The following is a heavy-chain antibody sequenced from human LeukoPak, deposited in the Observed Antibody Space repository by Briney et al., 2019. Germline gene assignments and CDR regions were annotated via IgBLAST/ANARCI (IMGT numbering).Heavy chain of an antibody. V-gene: IGHV4-39*01. CDR3: ARHLGTPDAFDI. CDR1: GGSISSSSYY. J-gene: IGHJ3*02. CDR2: IYYSGST. Sequence: SETLSLTCTVSGGSISSSSYYWGWIRQPPGKGLGWIGSIYYSGSTYYNPSLKSRVTISVDTSKNQFSLKLSSVTAADTAVYYCARHLGTPDAFDIWGQGTMVTVSS.